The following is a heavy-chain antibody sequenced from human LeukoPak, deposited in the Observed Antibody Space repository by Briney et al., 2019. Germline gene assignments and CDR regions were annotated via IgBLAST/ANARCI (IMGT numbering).Heavy chain of an antibody. CDR1: GGSISSYY. J-gene: IGHJ4*02. CDR3: ARGVAAVSFDY. CDR2: IYYSGST. V-gene: IGHV4-59*12. Sequence: SETLSLTCTVSGGSISSYYWSWIRQPPGKGLEWIGYIYYSGSTNYNPSLKSRVTISVGTSKNQFSLKLSSVTAADTAVYYCARGVAAVSFDYWGQGTLVTVSS. D-gene: IGHD3-16*01.